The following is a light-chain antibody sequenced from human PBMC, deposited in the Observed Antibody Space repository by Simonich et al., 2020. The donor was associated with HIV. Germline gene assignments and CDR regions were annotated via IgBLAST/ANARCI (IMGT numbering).Light chain of an antibody. Sequence: SYELTQPPSVSVSPGQTARITCSGDALTKQYAYWYQQKPGQAPVLVIYKDSERPSGIPELFSGSSSGTTVTLTISGLQAEDEADYYCSSYTSSSTLVFGGGTKLTVL. CDR3: SSYTSSSTLV. V-gene: IGLV3-25*03. CDR1: ALTKQY. CDR2: KDS. J-gene: IGLJ2*01.